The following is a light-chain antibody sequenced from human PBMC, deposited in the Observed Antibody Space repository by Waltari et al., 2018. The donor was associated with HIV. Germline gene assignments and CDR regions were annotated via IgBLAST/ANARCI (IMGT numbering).Light chain of an antibody. CDR1: QSVSTR. J-gene: IGKJ2*01. CDR2: KAS. Sequence: DLPMTQSPSTLYASVGERVTITCRASQSVSTRLAWYQQKPGKAPHLLIYKASDLEGGVPSRFSGSGSGTEFTLTISSLQPDDFATYYCQQYYSCCTFGQGTKLEIK. CDR3: QQYYSCCT. V-gene: IGKV1-5*03.